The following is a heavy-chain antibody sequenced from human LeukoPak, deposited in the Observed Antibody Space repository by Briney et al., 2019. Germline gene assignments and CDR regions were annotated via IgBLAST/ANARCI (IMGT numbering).Heavy chain of an antibody. CDR3: AKDRRGVIRGIISFYYYGVDV. D-gene: IGHD3-10*01. CDR2: ISYDGSNK. CDR1: GTTFGSYA. J-gene: IGHJ6*02. V-gene: IGHV3-30*04. Sequence: GGSLRLSCAASGTTFGSYAMHWVRQAPGKGLGWVAVISYDGSNKYHADSVKGRFTISRDNSKNMVFLQMNSLRAEDTAVYYCAKDRRGVIRGIISFYYYGVDVWGQGTTVTVSS.